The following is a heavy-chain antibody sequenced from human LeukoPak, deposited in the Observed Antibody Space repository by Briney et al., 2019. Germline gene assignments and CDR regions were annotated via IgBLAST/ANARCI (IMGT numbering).Heavy chain of an antibody. CDR3: ARERGGLEWLARVDP. CDR1: GGSISSHY. J-gene: IGHJ5*02. V-gene: IGHV4-59*11. CDR2: IYYSGST. D-gene: IGHD3-3*01. Sequence: SETLSLTCTVSGGSISSHYWSWIRQPPGKGLEWIEYIYYSGSTNYNPSLKSRVTISVDTSKNQFSLKLSSVTAADTAVYYCARERGGLEWLARVDPWGQGTLVTVSS.